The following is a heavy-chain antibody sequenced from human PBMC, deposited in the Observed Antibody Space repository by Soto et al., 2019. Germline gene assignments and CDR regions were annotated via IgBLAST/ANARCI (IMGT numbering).Heavy chain of an antibody. CDR2: ISSSGSTI. J-gene: IGHJ4*02. Sequence: LRLSCAASGFTFSGYYMSWSRQAPGKGLEWVSYISSSGSTIYYADSVKGRFTISRDNAKNSLYLQMNSLRAEDTAVYYCARDLRAYYYDSSGIGYWGQGTLVTVSS. V-gene: IGHV3-11*01. D-gene: IGHD3-22*01. CDR3: ARDLRAYYYDSSGIGY. CDR1: GFTFSGYY.